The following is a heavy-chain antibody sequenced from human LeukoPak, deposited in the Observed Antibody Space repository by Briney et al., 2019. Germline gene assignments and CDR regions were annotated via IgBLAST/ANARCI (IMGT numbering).Heavy chain of an antibody. D-gene: IGHD1-26*01. CDR3: ARDTGSYYVNDAFDI. Sequence: SETLSLTCTVAGDSMTSYYWSWIRQPAGKGLEWIGRIYTSGSTNYNPSLKSRVTMSVDTSKNQFSLKLSSVTAADTAVYYCARDTGSYYVNDAFDIWGQGTMVTVSS. J-gene: IGHJ3*02. CDR1: GDSMTSYY. V-gene: IGHV4-4*07. CDR2: IYTSGST.